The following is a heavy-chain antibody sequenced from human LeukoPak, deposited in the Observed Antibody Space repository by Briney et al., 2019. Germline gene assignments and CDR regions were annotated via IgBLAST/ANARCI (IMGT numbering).Heavy chain of an antibody. CDR1: GFTFYDYA. CDR3: AILSIVSVPAAKQDLDC. D-gene: IGHD2-2*01. CDR2: ISGSGDNT. V-gene: IGHV3-23*01. J-gene: IGHJ4*02. Sequence: GGSLRLSCAASGFTFYDYAMSWVRQAPGKGLEWVSGISGSGDNTYYAESVKDRFNISRDSSTNTLLLQMNSLRVEDTAVYYCAILSIVSVPAAKQDLDCWGQGTLVTVSS.